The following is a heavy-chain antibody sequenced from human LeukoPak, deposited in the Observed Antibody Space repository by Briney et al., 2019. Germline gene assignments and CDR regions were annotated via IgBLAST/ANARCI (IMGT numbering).Heavy chain of an antibody. V-gene: IGHV3-21*01. J-gene: IGHJ6*03. CDR2: ISSSSSYI. CDR1: GFTFSSYS. D-gene: IGHD3-22*01. Sequence: GGSLRLSCAASGFTFSSYSMNWVRQAPGKGLEWVSSISSSSSYIYYADSVKGRFTISRDNAKNSLYLQMNSLRAEDTAVYYCARERWYYDSSGYSNYYYYMDVWGKGTTVTVSS. CDR3: ARERWYYDSSGYSNYYYYMDV.